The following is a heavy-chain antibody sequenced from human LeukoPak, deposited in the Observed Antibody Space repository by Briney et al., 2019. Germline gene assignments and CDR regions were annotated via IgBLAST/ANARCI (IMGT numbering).Heavy chain of an antibody. V-gene: IGHV3-21*01. CDR2: IPRNGGST. D-gene: IGHD3-22*01. CDR1: GFTFSSYA. CDR3: ARHVVAVGFDY. J-gene: IGHJ4*02. Sequence: GGSLRLSCVASGFTFSSYAMHWVRQAPGKGLGWVSSIPRNGGSTYYADSVKGRFTISRDNAKNSLYLQMNSLRAEDTALYYCARHVVAVGFDYWGQGTLVTVSS.